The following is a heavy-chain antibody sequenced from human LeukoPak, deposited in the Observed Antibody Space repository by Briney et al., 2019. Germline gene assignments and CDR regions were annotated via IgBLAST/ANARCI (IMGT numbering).Heavy chain of an antibody. CDR1: GFTFSTYG. Sequence: GGSLRLSCAASGFTFSTYGMHWVRQAPGKGLEWVAVISYDGSNKYYGDSVKGRFTISRDNSKNTLYLQMNSLRAEDTAVYYCAKDFNKGQWVSDYWGQGTLVTVPS. V-gene: IGHV3-30*18. CDR3: AKDFNKGQWVSDY. CDR2: ISYDGSNK. J-gene: IGHJ4*02. D-gene: IGHD6-19*01.